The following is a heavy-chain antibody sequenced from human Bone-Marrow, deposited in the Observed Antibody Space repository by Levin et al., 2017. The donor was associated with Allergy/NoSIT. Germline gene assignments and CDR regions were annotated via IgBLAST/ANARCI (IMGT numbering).Heavy chain of an antibody. Sequence: SVKVSCKASGGTFSSYAISWVRQAPGQGLEWMGGIIPIFGTANYAQKFQGRVTITADESTSTAYMELSSLRSEDTAVYYWARELTSPDSSGYYFDYWGQGTLVTVSS. J-gene: IGHJ4*02. CDR3: ARELTSPDSSGYYFDY. D-gene: IGHD3-22*01. CDR1: GGTFSSYA. V-gene: IGHV1-69*13. CDR2: IIPIFGTA.